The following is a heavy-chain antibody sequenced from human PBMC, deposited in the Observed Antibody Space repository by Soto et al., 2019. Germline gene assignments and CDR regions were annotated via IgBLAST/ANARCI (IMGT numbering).Heavy chain of an antibody. V-gene: IGHV4-61*01. J-gene: IGHJ4*02. CDR2: IYYSGST. CDR1: GGSVSSGSYY. CDR3: ARESRFLEWLFPPEPYYFHY. Sequence: SETLSLTCTVSGGSVSSGSYYWSWIRQPPGKGLEWIGYIYYSGSTNYNPSLKSRVTISVDTSKNQFSLKLSSVTAADTAVYYCARESRFLEWLFPPEPYYFHYWGQGTLVTVST. D-gene: IGHD3-3*01.